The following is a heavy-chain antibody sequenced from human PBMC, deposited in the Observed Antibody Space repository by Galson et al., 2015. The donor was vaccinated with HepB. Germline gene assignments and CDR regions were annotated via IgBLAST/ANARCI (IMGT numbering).Heavy chain of an antibody. CDR2: ISAYNGDT. CDR3: AKDLGAAAYGNFQH. Sequence: SVKVSCKASGYAFRNTGISWVRQSLGQGLEWMGWISAYNGDTKYAQRFQGRVTMTTDTSTSTAYLEVRSLRFDDTAVYFCAKDLGAAAYGNFQHWGQGTLVTVSS. V-gene: IGHV1-18*01. D-gene: IGHD6-13*01. J-gene: IGHJ1*01. CDR1: GYAFRNTG.